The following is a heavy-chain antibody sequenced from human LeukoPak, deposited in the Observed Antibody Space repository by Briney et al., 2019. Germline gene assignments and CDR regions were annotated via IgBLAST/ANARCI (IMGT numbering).Heavy chain of an antibody. CDR2: IYYSGST. D-gene: IGHD6-19*01. J-gene: IGHJ6*02. CDR3: ARAGYSSGWHPYYYGMDV. Sequence: PSETLSLTCAVYGGSFSSYYWSWIRQPPGKGLEWIGYIYYSGSTNYNPSLKSRVTISVDTSKNQFSLKLSSVTAADTAVYYCARAGYSSGWHPYYYGMDVWGQGTTVTVSS. CDR1: GGSFSSYY. V-gene: IGHV4-59*01.